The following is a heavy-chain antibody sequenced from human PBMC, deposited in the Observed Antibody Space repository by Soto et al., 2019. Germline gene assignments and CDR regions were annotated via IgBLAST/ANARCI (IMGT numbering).Heavy chain of an antibody. CDR2: IYYTGST. Sequence: QVVLQESGPGLVKPSQTLSLTCAVSGGSMSRGGQSWSWIRQPPGKGLEWLGFIYYTGSTYYTPSLKCRVTLSVDRSKNQFSLHLTSVTAADTAMYFCARAPPGPSPRWDVWGQGTTVNVSS. V-gene: IGHV4-30-2*01. CDR1: GGSMSRGGQS. D-gene: IGHD3-10*01. CDR3: ARAPPGPSPRWDV. J-gene: IGHJ6*02.